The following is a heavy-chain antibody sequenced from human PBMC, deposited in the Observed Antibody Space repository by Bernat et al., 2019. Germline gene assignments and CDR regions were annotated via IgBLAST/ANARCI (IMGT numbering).Heavy chain of an antibody. V-gene: IGHV4-59*01. D-gene: IGHD3-10*01. CDR1: GGSIRSYY. Sequence: QVQLQESGPGLVKPSETLSLSCTVSGGSIRSYYWSWIRQHPGRGLEWIGSIYYSGSTNYNPSLKSRVTISVDTSKNQFSLKVSSVTAAYTGMYYCGGGAAYGSLYCYHMDVVGRGTTVTVS. CDR2: IYYSGST. CDR3: GGGAAYGSLYCYHMDV. J-gene: IGHJ6*03.